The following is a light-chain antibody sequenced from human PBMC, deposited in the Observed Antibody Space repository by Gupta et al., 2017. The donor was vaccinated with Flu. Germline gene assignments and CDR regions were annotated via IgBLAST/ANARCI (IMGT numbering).Light chain of an antibody. V-gene: IGKV1-5*03. Sequence: DIQMTQSPSTLSASVGDRVTITCRASQSISSWLAWYQQKPGKAPKLLIYKASSLESGVPSRFSGSGSGTEFTLTISSLQPDDFATYYCQQYNSYSRDTFGGGTKVEIK. CDR2: KAS. J-gene: IGKJ4*01. CDR1: QSISSW. CDR3: QQYNSYSRDT.